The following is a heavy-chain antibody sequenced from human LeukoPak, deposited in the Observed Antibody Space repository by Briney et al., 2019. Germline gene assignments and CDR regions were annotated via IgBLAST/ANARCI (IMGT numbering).Heavy chain of an antibody. V-gene: IGHV1-18*01. CDR2: ISAYNGNT. J-gene: IGHJ3*02. D-gene: IGHD3-10*01. CDR1: GYTFTSYG. Sequence: ASVKVSCKASGYTFTSYGISWVRQAPGQGLEWMGWISAYNGNTNYAQKLQGRVTMTTDTSTSTAYMELRSLRSDDTAVYYCARGTYYGSGSYSDAFDIWGQGTMVTVSS. CDR3: ARGTYYGSGSYSDAFDI.